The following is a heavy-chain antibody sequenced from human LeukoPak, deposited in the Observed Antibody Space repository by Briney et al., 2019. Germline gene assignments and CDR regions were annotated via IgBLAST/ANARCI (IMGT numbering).Heavy chain of an antibody. CDR3: ALYYYDSSGYYLGAFDI. CDR2: ISGSGGGT. CDR1: GFTFSSYD. Sequence: GGSLRLSCAASGFTFSSYDMNWVRQAPGKGLEWVSTISGSGGGTYYADSVKGRFTISRDNSKNTLYLQMNSLRAEDTAIYYCALYYYDSSGYYLGAFDIWGQGTMVIVSS. D-gene: IGHD3-22*01. V-gene: IGHV3-23*01. J-gene: IGHJ3*02.